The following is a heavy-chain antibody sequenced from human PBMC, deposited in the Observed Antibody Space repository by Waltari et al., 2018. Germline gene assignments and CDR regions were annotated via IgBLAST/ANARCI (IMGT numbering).Heavy chain of an antibody. D-gene: IGHD6-19*01. J-gene: IGHJ4*02. CDR3: TRHSLGIAVAGPS. CDR1: GATSGPSW. V-gene: IGHV5-10-1*03. Sequence: EVHLVQSGAEGKKPGESLTIPCSTSGATSGPSWLSWVRQMPGKGLEWMGRIDPSDSDISYSPAFEGHVTISADKSVDTAYLHWSSLKASDTAIYFCTRHSLGIAVAGPSWGQGTLVTVSS. CDR2: IDPSDSDI.